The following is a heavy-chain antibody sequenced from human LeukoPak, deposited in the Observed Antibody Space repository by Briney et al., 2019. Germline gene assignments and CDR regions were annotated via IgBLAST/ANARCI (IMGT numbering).Heavy chain of an antibody. J-gene: IGHJ4*02. Sequence: PGGSLRLSCAASGFTFSSYAMSWVRQAPGKGLEWVSAISGSGGSTYYADSVKGRFTISRDNSKSTLYLQMKSLSAEDTAVYYCAKRSDYGGDWNYFDCWGQGTLVTVSS. D-gene: IGHD4-23*01. CDR3: AKRSDYGGDWNYFDC. CDR2: ISGSGGST. CDR1: GFTFSSYA. V-gene: IGHV3-23*01.